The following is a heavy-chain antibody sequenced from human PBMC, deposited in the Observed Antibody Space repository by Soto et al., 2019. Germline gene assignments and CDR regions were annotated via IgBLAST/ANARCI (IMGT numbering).Heavy chain of an antibody. D-gene: IGHD6-13*01. Sequence: ASVKVSCKASGYTFTSYGISWVRQAPGQGLEWMGWISAYNGNTNYAQKLQGRVTMNTDTSTSTAYMELRSLRSDDTAVYYCARYERIAAAIGWFDPWGQGTLVTVSS. CDR2: ISAYNGNT. CDR1: GYTFTSYG. V-gene: IGHV1-18*01. J-gene: IGHJ5*02. CDR3: ARYERIAAAIGWFDP.